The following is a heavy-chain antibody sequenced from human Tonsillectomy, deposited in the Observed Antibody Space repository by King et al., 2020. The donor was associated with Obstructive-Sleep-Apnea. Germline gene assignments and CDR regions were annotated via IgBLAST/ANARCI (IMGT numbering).Heavy chain of an antibody. D-gene: IGHD1-26*01. CDR2: IHSGVST. CDR3: ARGREPHYFDY. Sequence: EVQLVESGGALVQPGGSLRLSCVASGFIASDNYMSWVRQAPGKGLEWVSVIHSGVSTSYADSVKGRFTISRDKSKNTVYLQMNSLRGEDTAVYYCARGREPHYFDYWGQGTLATVSS. CDR1: GFIASDNY. V-gene: IGHV3-66*01. J-gene: IGHJ4*02.